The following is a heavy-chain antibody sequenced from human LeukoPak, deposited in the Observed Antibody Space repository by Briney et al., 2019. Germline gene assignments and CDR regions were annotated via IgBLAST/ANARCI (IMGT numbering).Heavy chain of an antibody. CDR3: ARDHGYGDYVSTFFDY. CDR2: IWYDGSNK. D-gene: IGHD4-17*01. Sequence: GGSLRLSCAASGFTFSSYGMHWVRQAPGKGLEWVAVIWYDGSNKYYADSVKGRFTISRDNSKNTLYLRMNSLRAEDTAVYYCARDHGYGDYVSTFFDYWGQGTLVTVSS. V-gene: IGHV3-33*01. J-gene: IGHJ4*02. CDR1: GFTFSSYG.